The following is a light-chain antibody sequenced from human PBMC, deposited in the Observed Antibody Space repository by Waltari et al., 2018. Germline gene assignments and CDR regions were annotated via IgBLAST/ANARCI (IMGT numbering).Light chain of an antibody. CDR2: DAS. CDR3: QQVNSFPRT. J-gene: IGKJ1*01. Sequence: DIQMTQSPSSVSVSVGDRVTLTCRASQGIASRLAWYQQKPGKAPKLLIYDASSLHNGVPSRFIGSGSGTDFTLTIRGLQPEDFATYYCQQVNSFPRTFGQGTTVDVK. V-gene: IGKV1-12*01. CDR1: QGIASR.